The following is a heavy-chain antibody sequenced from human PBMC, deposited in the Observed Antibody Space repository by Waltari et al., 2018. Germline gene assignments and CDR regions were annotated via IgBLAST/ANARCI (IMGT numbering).Heavy chain of an antibody. D-gene: IGHD6-19*01. CDR1: GGSISSYY. CDR3: ASVRLALDY. V-gene: IGHV4-59*01. CDR2: IYYSGST. J-gene: IGHJ4*02. Sequence: QVQLQESGPGLEKPSETLSLTCTVSGGSISSYYWMWIRHPPGKGLEWIGYIYYSGSTNDTPACNTRVTISVTTSKNHFSLKLSSVTAADTAVYYCASVRLALDYWGQGTLVTVSS.